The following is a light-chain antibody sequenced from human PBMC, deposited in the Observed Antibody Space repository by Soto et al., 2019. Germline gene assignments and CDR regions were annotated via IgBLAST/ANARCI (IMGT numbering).Light chain of an antibody. CDR3: QQYGRS. Sequence: EIVFAQARDTLSLTPRKRATHACRDGQSVSSSYLAWYQQKPGQAPRLLIYGASSRATGIPDRFSGSGSGIDFTLLISRLEAEDFAVYYCQQYGRSFGGGTKV. V-gene: IGKV3-20*01. J-gene: IGKJ4*01. CDR1: QSVSSSY. CDR2: GAS.